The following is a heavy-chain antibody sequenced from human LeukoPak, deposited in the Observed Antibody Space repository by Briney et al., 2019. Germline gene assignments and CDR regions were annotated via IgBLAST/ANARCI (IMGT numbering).Heavy chain of an antibody. V-gene: IGHV3-43*01. J-gene: IGHJ4*02. CDR3: EKEGLDYDFWRGSPDFDS. CDR1: GFTFDDYS. CDR2: ISGDATET. Sequence: PGGSLRLSCAASGFTFDDYSMHWVRQPPGKGLEWVSLISGDATETNYADSVRGRFTISRDNRENSLYLQMSSLTTEDTALYYCEKEGLDYDFWRGSPDFDSWGRGTLVTVSS. D-gene: IGHD3-3*01.